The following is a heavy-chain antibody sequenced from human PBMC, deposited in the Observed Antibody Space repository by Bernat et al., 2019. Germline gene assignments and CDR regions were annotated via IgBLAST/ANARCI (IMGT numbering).Heavy chain of an antibody. Sequence: EVQLVESGGGLVQPGGSLRLSCEASGFTFSTYAMSWVRQAPGKGLEWVSGINDGGGRTYYADSGKGRFTISRDNSKNTVDLQMNSLRAEDTALYYCGKDAEVCSGSTCYRPSNYWGQGTLVTVSA. CDR3: GKDAEVCSGSTCYRPSNY. D-gene: IGHD2-15*01. J-gene: IGHJ4*02. CDR2: INDGGGRT. CDR1: GFTFSTYA. V-gene: IGHV3-23*04.